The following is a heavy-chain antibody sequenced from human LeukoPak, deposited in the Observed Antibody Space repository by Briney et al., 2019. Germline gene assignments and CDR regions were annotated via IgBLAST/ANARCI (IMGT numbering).Heavy chain of an antibody. CDR2: IYYSGST. CDR1: GVSISSSSYY. J-gene: IGHJ6*03. D-gene: IGHD3-3*01. CDR3: ARHIPDFWSGFGDYYYYYMDV. Sequence: SETLSLTCTVSGVSISSSSYYWGWIRQPPGKGLEWIGSIYYSGSTYYNPCLKSRVTISVDTSKNQFSLKLSSVTAADTAVYYCARHIPDFWSGFGDYYYYYMDVWGKGTTVTVSS. V-gene: IGHV4-39*01.